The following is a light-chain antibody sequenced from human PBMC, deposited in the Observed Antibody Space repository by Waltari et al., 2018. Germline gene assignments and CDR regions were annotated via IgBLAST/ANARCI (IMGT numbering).Light chain of an antibody. J-gene: IGLJ3*02. V-gene: IGLV1-47*01. CDR2: RNN. Sequence: SVLPHPHSAPGTPGRRVTISCSGISPHIGSNFLSWYQQLPGTAPKLHIYRNNQRPAGVPDRFAGSKSGTSASLAISGLRSEDEADYYCAPWDDSLSGPGVFGGGTKLTVL. CDR1: SPHIGSNF. CDR3: APWDDSLSGPGV.